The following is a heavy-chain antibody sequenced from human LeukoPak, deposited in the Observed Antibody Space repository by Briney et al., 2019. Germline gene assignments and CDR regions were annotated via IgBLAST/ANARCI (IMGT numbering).Heavy chain of an antibody. CDR2: ISAYNGNT. D-gene: IGHD4-23*01. CDR3: ATALRRYQGDAFDI. V-gene: IGHV1-18*01. J-gene: IGHJ3*02. Sequence: ASVKVSCKASGYTFTSYGISWVRQAPGQGLEWMGWISAYNGNTNYAQKLQGRVTMTEDTSTDTAYMELSSLRSEDTAVYYCATALRRYQGDAFDIWGQGTMVTVSS. CDR1: GYTFTSYG.